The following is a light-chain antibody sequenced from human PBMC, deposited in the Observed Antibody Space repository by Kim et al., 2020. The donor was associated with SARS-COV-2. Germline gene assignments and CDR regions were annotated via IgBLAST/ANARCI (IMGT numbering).Light chain of an antibody. CDR2: SNN. J-gene: IGLJ3*02. CDR3: AAWDDSLNGWV. V-gene: IGLV1-44*01. Sequence: VLTQPPSASGTPGQRVTISCSGSSSNIGSNTVNWYQQLPGTAPKLLIYSNNQRPSGVPDRFSGSKSGTSASLAISGLQSEDEADYYCAAWDDSLNGWVFGGGTKLTVL. CDR1: SSNIGSNT.